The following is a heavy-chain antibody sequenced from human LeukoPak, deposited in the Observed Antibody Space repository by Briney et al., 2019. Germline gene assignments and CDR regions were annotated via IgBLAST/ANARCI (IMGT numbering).Heavy chain of an antibody. CDR2: IYYSGST. CDR1: GGSISSYY. J-gene: IGHJ6*02. V-gene: IGHV4-59*08. Sequence: SETLSLTCTVSGGSISSYYWGWIRQPPRKGLEWIGYIYYSGSTNYNPSLKSRVTISVDTSKNQFSLKLSSVTAADTAVYYCARQARYGMDVWGQGTTVTVSS. CDR3: ARQARYGMDV.